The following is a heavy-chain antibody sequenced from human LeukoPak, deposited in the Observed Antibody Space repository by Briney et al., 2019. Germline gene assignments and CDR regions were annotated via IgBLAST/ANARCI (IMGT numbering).Heavy chain of an antibody. Sequence: SETLSLTCAVYGGSFSGYYWSWIRQPPGKGLEWIGEINHSGSTNYNPSLKSRVTISVDTSKNQFSLKLSSVTAADTAVYYCARLGPRLLWFGEFRNYFDYWGRGTLVTVSS. D-gene: IGHD3-10*01. CDR1: GGSFSGYY. J-gene: IGHJ4*02. CDR2: INHSGST. V-gene: IGHV4-34*01. CDR3: ARLGPRLLWFGEFRNYFDY.